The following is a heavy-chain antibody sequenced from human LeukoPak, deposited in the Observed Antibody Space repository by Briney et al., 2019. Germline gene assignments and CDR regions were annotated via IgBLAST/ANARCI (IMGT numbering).Heavy chain of an antibody. J-gene: IGHJ4*02. Sequence: PSETLSLTCAVSGASVSHYSWRWIRQPPGKGLEWIGDIYASGSTSYNPSHTGRVTTSKDTSKNHFSLKLISVTAADTAVYYCARDRGFGDPFDYWGQGTLVTVSS. CDR2: IYASGST. V-gene: IGHV4-59*02. D-gene: IGHD3-10*01. CDR3: ARDRGFGDPFDY. CDR1: GASVSHYS.